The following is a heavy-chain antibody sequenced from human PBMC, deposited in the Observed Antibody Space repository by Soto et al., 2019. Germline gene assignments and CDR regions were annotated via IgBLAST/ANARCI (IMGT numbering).Heavy chain of an antibody. Sequence: EVQLLESGGGLVQPGGSLRLSCAASGFTFSSYAMRWVRQAPGKGLEWVSSISGSSDSTYYADSVKGRFTSSRDNSKNTLYPQMDSLSAEDTAVYYCARRGSGNYYDYWGQGTRVTVSS. V-gene: IGHV3-23*01. D-gene: IGHD1-26*01. CDR2: ISGSSDST. CDR3: ARRGSGNYYDY. CDR1: GFTFSSYA. J-gene: IGHJ4*02.